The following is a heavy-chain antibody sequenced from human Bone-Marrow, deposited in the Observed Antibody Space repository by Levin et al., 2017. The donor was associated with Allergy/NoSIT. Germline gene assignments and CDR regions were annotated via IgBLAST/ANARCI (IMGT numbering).Heavy chain of an antibody. Sequence: GESLKISCEASGLPFTNAWMSWVRQAPGKGLEWVGHIKGKTDGESTDYAAPVKGRFTISRDDSINTVYLQMNSLKTEDTAVYYCATDPVGRWGAKWGQGTLVTVSS. D-gene: IGHD1-26*01. CDR3: ATDPVGRWGAK. CDR1: GLPFTNAW. CDR2: IKGKTDGEST. J-gene: IGHJ4*02. V-gene: IGHV3-15*05.